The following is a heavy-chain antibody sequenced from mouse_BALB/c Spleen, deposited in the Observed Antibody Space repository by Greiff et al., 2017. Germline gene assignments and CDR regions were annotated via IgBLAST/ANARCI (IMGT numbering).Heavy chain of an antibody. CDR2: IRSKSNNYAT. CDR3: VREGRAMDY. J-gene: IGHJ4*01. Sequence: EVQLVETGGGLVQPKGSLKLSCAASGFTFNTNAMNWVRQAPGKGLEWVARIRSKSNNYATYYADSVKDRFTISRDDSQSMLYLQMNNLKTEDTAMYYCVREGRAMDYWGQGTSVTVSS. V-gene: IGHV10S3*01. CDR1: GFTFNTNA.